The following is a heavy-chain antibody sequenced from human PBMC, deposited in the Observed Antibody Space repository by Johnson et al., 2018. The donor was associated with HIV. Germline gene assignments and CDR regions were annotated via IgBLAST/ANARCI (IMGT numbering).Heavy chain of an antibody. V-gene: IGHV3-7*01. D-gene: IGHD1-26*01. J-gene: IGHJ3*02. CDR2: IKQDGSEK. Sequence: VQLLESGGGLVQPGGSLRLSCAASGFTFSSYWMSWVRQAPGKGLEWVANIKQDGSEKYYVDSVKGRFTISRDNAKNSLYLQLNSLRAEDTAVYYCARESKWESRTPHAFDIWGQGTMVTVAS. CDR1: GFTFSSYW. CDR3: ARESKWESRTPHAFDI.